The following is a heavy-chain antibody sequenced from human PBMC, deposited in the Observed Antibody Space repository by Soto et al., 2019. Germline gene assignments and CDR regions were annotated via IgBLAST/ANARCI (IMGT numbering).Heavy chain of an antibody. V-gene: IGHV1-69*13. CDR2: IIPIFGTA. J-gene: IGHJ6*02. Sequence: SVKVSCKASGGTFSSYAISWVRQAPGQGLEWMGGIIPIFGTANYAQKFQGRVTITADESTSTAYMELSSLRSGDTAVYYCARVSGNASNTYGMGVWGQGTTVTVSS. CDR3: ARVSGNASNTYGMGV. CDR1: GGTFSSYA.